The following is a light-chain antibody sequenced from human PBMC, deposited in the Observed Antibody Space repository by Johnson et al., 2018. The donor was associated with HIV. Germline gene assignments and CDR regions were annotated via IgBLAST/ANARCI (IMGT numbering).Light chain of an antibody. CDR2: DNN. V-gene: IGLV1-51*01. J-gene: IGLJ1*01. Sequence: QSVFTQPPSVSAAPGQKVTISCSGSSSNIGNNYVSWYQQLPGTAPKLLIYDNNKRPSGIPDRFSGSKSGTSATLGITGLQTGDEADYYCGTWDSSLSAGEVFGTGTKVTVL. CDR3: GTWDSSLSAGEV. CDR1: SSNIGNNY.